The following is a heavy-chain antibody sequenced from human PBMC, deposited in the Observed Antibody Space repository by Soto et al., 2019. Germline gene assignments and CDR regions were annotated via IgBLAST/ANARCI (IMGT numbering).Heavy chain of an antibody. D-gene: IGHD5-18*01. J-gene: IGHJ6*02. V-gene: IGHV3-74*01. CDR3: ARDGYTYGYGAMDV. Sequence: EVQLVESGGGLVQPGGSLRLSCAAYGFTFRSYWMHWVRQAPGKGLVWVSRINSDESSTNYADSVKGRFTISRDNAKNTLYLQMNSLRAEDTAVYYCARDGYTYGYGAMDVWGQGTTVTVSS. CDR1: GFTFRSYW. CDR2: INSDESST.